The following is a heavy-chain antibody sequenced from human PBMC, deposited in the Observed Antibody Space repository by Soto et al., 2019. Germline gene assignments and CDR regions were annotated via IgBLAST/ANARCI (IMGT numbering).Heavy chain of an antibody. Sequence: SHTLSLTWAISWDNVSSDRAAWNWISQSPSRGLEWLGRTYYRSKWYNDYAVSVKTRITINPDTSKNQLSLQLNSVTPADTAGYCWPRGQKWFDHWGQGTLVTVSS. CDR2: TYYRSKWYN. J-gene: IGHJ5*02. V-gene: IGHV6-1*01. CDR3: PRGQKWFDH. CDR1: WDNVSSDRAA.